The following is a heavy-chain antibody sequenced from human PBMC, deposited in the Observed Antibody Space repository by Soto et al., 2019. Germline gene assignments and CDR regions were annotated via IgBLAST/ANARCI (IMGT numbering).Heavy chain of an antibody. CDR1: GFRFSRSA. V-gene: IGHV3-23*01. J-gene: IGHJ6*02. CDR3: AKVRIDHYNGFDA. D-gene: IGHD2-8*01. Sequence: GGSLRLSCVASGFRFSRSAMGWIRQPPGRGLDWVSAISGTGGNTYFADSVEGRFVISRDNSKNTLYLQMNSLGAEDTAVYYCAKVRIDHYNGFDAWGQGTTVTVSS. CDR2: ISGTGGNT.